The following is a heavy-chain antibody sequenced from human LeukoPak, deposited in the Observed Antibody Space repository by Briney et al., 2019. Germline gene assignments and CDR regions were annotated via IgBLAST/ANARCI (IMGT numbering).Heavy chain of an antibody. V-gene: IGHV1-69*04. D-gene: IGHD2-2*01. J-gene: IGHJ4*02. CDR1: GGTFSSYA. Sequence: GASVKVSCKASGGTFSSYAISWVRQAPGQGLEWMGRIIPILGIANYAQKFQGRVTITADKSTSTAYMELSSLRSEDTAVYYCARGPNSEYQLSSLDYWGQGTLVTVSS. CDR2: IIPILGIA. CDR3: ARGPNSEYQLSSLDY.